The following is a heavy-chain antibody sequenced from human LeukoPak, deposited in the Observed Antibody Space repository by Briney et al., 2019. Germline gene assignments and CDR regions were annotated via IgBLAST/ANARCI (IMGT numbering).Heavy chain of an antibody. Sequence: PGGSLRPSCAASGFTFSSYSMNWVRQAPGKGLEWVSSISSSSSYIYYADSVKGRFTISRDNAKNSLYLQMNSLRAEDTAVYYCAREVVAGAFDPWGQGTLVTVSS. CDR2: ISSSSSYI. J-gene: IGHJ5*02. CDR1: GFTFSSYS. D-gene: IGHD6-19*01. CDR3: AREVVAGAFDP. V-gene: IGHV3-21*01.